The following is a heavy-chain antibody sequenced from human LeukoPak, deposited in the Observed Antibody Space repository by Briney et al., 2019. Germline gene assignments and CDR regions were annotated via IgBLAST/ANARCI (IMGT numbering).Heavy chain of an antibody. V-gene: IGHV4-39*01. D-gene: IGHD3-3*01. CDR3: ARSEYDFWSGQGWFDP. Sequence: GSLRLSCAASGFTFSSYSMNWVRQPPGKGLEWIGSIYYSGSTYYNPSLKSRVTISVDTSKNQFSLKLSSVTAPDTAVYYCARSEYDFWSGQGWFDPWGQGTLVTVSS. CDR1: GFTFSSYSMN. J-gene: IGHJ5*02. CDR2: IYYSGST.